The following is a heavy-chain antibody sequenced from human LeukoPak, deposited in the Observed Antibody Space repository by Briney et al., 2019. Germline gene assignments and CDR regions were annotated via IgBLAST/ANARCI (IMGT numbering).Heavy chain of an antibody. Sequence: GESLKISCEGSGYTFTSYWIAWVRQMPGKGLEWMGIIYPGDSDTRYSPSFQGQVTISADKSISTAYLQWSSLTASDTAMYYCARGYYYDSSGYYGYWGQGTLVTVSS. CDR3: ARGYYYDSSGYYGY. D-gene: IGHD3-22*01. CDR2: IYPGDSDT. J-gene: IGHJ4*02. CDR1: GYTFTSYW. V-gene: IGHV5-51*01.